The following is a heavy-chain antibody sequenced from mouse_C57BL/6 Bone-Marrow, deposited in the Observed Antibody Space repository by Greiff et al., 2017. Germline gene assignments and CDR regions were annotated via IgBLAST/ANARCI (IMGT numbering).Heavy chain of an antibody. CDR1: GYSITSGYY. CDR3: ARDHYYGSRDYFDC. D-gene: IGHD1-1*01. V-gene: IGHV3-6*01. CDR2: ISYDGSN. Sequence: EVQLVESGPGLVKPSQSLSLSCSVTGYSITSGYYWNWIRQLPGNKLEWMGYISYDGSNNYNPALKNRISITRDTSKNQFFLKLNSVTTEDTATYYCARDHYYGSRDYFDCWGQGTTLTVSS. J-gene: IGHJ2*01.